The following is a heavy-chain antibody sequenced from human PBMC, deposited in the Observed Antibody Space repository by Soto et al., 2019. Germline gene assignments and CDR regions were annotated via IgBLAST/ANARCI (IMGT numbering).Heavy chain of an antibody. CDR2: IYPIDSDT. CDR3: ARPANTVADHFDL. D-gene: IGHD4-17*01. CDR1: GHTFTIYS. V-gene: IGHV5-51*01. J-gene: IGHJ4*02. Sequence: GESLTLSCQVSGHTFTIYSIGWVRRMPGKGLEGMGIIYPIDSDTRYSPSFQGQLTISADQSINTAYLQWDSLKASDTAIYYCARPANTVADHFDLWGQGTPVTVSP.